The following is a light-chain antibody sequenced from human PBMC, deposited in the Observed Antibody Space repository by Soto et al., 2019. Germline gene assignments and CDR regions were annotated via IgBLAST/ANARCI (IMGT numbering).Light chain of an antibody. V-gene: IGLV1-40*01. CDR1: SSNIGAGYD. Sequence: QSVLTQPPSVSGAPGQRVTLSCTGSSSNIGAGYDVHWYQQFPGTAPKLLIYGNTNRPSGVPDRFSGSKSGTSASLAITGLQAEDEADYYCQSYDSSLSGSLFGGGTKVTVL. CDR2: GNT. J-gene: IGLJ3*02. CDR3: QSYDSSLSGSL.